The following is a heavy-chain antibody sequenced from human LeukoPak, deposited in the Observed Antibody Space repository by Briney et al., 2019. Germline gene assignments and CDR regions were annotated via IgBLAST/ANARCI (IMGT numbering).Heavy chain of an antibody. CDR3: ARVGLSRDYGGNYYYFDY. V-gene: IGHV1-46*01. CDR1: GYTFTSYY. CDR2: INPSGGST. J-gene: IGHJ4*02. Sequence: GASVKVSCKASGYTFTSYYMHWVRQAPGQGLEWMGIINPSGGSTSYAQKFQGRVTMTRDMSTSTVYMELSSLRSEDTAVYYCARVGLSRDYGGNYYYFDYWGQGTLVTVSS. D-gene: IGHD4-23*01.